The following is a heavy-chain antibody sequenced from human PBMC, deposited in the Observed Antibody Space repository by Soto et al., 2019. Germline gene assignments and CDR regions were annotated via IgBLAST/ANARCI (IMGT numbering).Heavy chain of an antibody. CDR3: ARHTKKTTVSTGVWRQDANYYYYYGMDV. J-gene: IGHJ6*02. V-gene: IGHV4-61*05. CDR2: IYYSGST. D-gene: IGHD4-17*01. CDR1: GGSIGSNNYY. Sequence: SETLSLTCTVSGGSIGSNNYYWGWIRQPPGKGLEWIGYIYYSGSTNYNPSLKSRVTISVDTSKNQFSLKLSSVTAADTAVYYCARHTKKTTVSTGVWRQDANYYYYYGMDVWGQGTTVTVSS.